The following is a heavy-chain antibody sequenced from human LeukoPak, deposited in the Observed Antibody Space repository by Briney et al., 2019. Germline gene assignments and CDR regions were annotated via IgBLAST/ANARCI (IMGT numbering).Heavy chain of an antibody. Sequence: ASVKVSCKASGYTFTSYGISWVRQAPGQGLEWMGWISAYNGNTNYAQKLQGRVTMTTDTSTSTAYMELSRLRSDDTAVYYCARVPALLWFGESSNYYFDYWGQGTLVTVSS. D-gene: IGHD3-10*01. CDR3: ARVPALLWFGESSNYYFDY. V-gene: IGHV1-18*01. CDR1: GYTFTSYG. J-gene: IGHJ4*02. CDR2: ISAYNGNT.